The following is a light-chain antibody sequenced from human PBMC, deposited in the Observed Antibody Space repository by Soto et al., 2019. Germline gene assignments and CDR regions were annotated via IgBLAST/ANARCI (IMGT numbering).Light chain of an antibody. CDR1: QSISSW. CDR2: KAS. V-gene: IGKV1-5*03. Sequence: DIQMTQAPSTLSASVGDRVTITCRASQSISSWLAWYQQKPGKAPKLLIYKASSLESGVPSRFSGSGSGTEFTLTISSLQPDDFATYYCQHYNSYSEALGQGTKVDI. CDR3: QHYNSYSEA. J-gene: IGKJ1*01.